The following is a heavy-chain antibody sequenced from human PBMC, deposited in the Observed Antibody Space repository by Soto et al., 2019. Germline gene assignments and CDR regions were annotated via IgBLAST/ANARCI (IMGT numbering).Heavy chain of an antibody. CDR2: IWYDGSNK. CDR1: GFTFSSYG. D-gene: IGHD2-2*01. V-gene: IGHV3-33*01. Sequence: GGSLRLSCAASGFTFSSYGMHWVRQAPGKGLEWVAVIWYDGSNKYYADSVKGRFTISRDNSKNTLYPQMNSLRAEDTAVYYCARGRGVVVPAATRSMDVWGKGTTVTVSS. J-gene: IGHJ6*04. CDR3: ARGRGVVVPAATRSMDV.